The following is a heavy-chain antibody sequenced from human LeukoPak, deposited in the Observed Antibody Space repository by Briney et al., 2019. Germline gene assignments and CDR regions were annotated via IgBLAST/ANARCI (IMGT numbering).Heavy chain of an antibody. D-gene: IGHD3-22*01. CDR2: IFHSGNT. CDR3: ARQVVVVNHDWYFDL. Sequence: PSETLSLTCAVSGYSISSGSYWGWLRQPPGKGLEWIGNIFHSGNTYYNPSLKSRVTISVDTSKNQFSLKLSSVTAADTAVYYCARQVVVVNHDWYFDLWGRGTLVTVSS. CDR1: GYSISSGSY. J-gene: IGHJ2*01. V-gene: IGHV4-38-2*01.